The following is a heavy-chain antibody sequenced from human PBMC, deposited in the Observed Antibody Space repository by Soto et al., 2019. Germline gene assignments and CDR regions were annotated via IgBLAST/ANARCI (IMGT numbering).Heavy chain of an antibody. CDR3: TSVDTAMVFWSH. D-gene: IGHD5-18*01. CDR2: IRSKAYGGTT. CDR1: GFTFGDYA. J-gene: IGHJ4*02. Sequence: RLSCTASGFTFGDYAMSWFRQAPGKGLEWVGFIRSKAYGGTTEYAASVKGRFTISRDDSKSIAYLQMNSLKTEDTAVYYCTSVDTAMVFWSHWGKGTLVTVS. V-gene: IGHV3-49*03.